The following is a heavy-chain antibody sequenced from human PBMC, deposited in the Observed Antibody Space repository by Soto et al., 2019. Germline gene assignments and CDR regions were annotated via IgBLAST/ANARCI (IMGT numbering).Heavy chain of an antibody. J-gene: IGHJ4*02. CDR2: IYWDDDK. Sequence: SGPTLVNPTQTLTLTCTFSGFSLSTSGVGVGWIRQPPGKALEWLALIYWDDDKRYSPSLKSRLTITKDTSKNQVVLTMTNMDPVDTATYYCVSDIVVVPAGYWGQGTLVTVSS. CDR3: VSDIVVVPAGY. D-gene: IGHD2-2*01. V-gene: IGHV2-5*02. CDR1: GFSLSTSGVG.